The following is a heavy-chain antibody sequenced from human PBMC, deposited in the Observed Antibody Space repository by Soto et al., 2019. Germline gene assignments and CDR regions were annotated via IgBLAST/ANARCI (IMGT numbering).Heavy chain of an antibody. D-gene: IGHD3-10*01. J-gene: IGHJ1*01. V-gene: IGHV1-18*01. CDR3: ARDYYGSRSPRSPFFY. CDR1: GYSFTNYG. CDR2: MRSHNGNT. Sequence: ASVKVSCKASGYSFTNYGICWVRQAPGQGVKWMGWMRSHNGNTHAAQRLQGRVTMTTDTSMSTAYMELRSLRSDDPAVYYRARDYYGSRSPRSPFFYWGQGTLVAVSS.